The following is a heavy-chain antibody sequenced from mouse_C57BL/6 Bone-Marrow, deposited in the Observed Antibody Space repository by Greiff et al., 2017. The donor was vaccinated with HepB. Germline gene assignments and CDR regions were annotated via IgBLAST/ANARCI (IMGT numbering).Heavy chain of an antibody. D-gene: IGHD1-1*01. V-gene: IGHV5-17*01. Sequence: EVQLVESGGGLVKPGGSLKLSCAASGFTFSDYGMHWVRQAPEKGLEWVAYISSGSSTIYYADTVKGRFTISRDNAKNTLFLQMTSLRSEDTAMYYCASYYYGSSPYYAMDYWGQGTSVTVSS. CDR3: ASYYYGSSPYYAMDY. CDR1: GFTFSDYG. J-gene: IGHJ4*01. CDR2: ISSGSSTI.